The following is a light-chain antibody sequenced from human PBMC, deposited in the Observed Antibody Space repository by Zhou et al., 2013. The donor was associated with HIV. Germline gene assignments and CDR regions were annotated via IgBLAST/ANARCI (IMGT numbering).Light chain of an antibody. CDR3: QSYDSSLRFVV. CDR1: TSNIGALYD. CDR2: ANN. V-gene: IGLV1-40*01. J-gene: IGLJ2*01. Sequence: QSVLTQPPSVSGAPGQRVTISCTGSTSNIGALYDVHWYRQLPGTAPKLLIYANNNRPSGVPDRFSGSKSGTSASLAITGLQAEDEADYYCQSYDSSLRFVVFGGGTKLTVL.